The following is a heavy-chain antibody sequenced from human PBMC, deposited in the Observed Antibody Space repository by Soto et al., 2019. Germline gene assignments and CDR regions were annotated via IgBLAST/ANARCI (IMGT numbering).Heavy chain of an antibody. V-gene: IGHV1-69*01. CDR3: ASSRYCSSTSCYTHGGWFDP. J-gene: IGHJ5*02. CDR1: GGTFSSEA. CDR2: IIPIFGTA. D-gene: IGHD2-2*02. Sequence: QVQLVQSGAEVKKPGSSVKVSCKASGGTFSSEAISWVRQAPGQGLEWMGGIIPIFGTANYAQKFQGRVTITADESTSTAYMELSSLRSEDTAVYYCASSRYCSSTSCYTHGGWFDPWGQGTLVTVSS.